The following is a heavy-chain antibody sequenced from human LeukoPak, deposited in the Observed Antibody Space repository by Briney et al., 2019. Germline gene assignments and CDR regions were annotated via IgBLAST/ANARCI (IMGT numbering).Heavy chain of an antibody. Sequence: SETLSLTCAVYGGSFSGYYWSWIRHPPGKGLEWIGEINHSGSTNYNPSLKSRVTISVDTSKNQFSLKLSSVTAADTAVYYCARGTGDSDYWGQGTLVTVSS. J-gene: IGHJ4*02. D-gene: IGHD7-27*01. CDR1: GGSFSGYY. CDR2: INHSGST. CDR3: ARGTGDSDY. V-gene: IGHV4-34*01.